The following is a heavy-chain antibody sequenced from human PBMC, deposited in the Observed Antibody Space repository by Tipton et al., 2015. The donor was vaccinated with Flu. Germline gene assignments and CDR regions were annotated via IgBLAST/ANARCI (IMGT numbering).Heavy chain of an antibody. Sequence: SLRLFCAASGFTFSSYGMHWVRQAPGKGLEWVAVISYDGSNKYYADSVKGRFTISRDNSKNTLYLQMNSLRAEDTAVHYCAKGLGLEWSGVNYYGMDVWGQGTTVTVSS. CDR1: GFTFSSYG. CDR3: AKGLGLEWSGVNYYGMDV. CDR2: ISYDGSNK. V-gene: IGHV3-30*18. J-gene: IGHJ6*02. D-gene: IGHD3-3*01.